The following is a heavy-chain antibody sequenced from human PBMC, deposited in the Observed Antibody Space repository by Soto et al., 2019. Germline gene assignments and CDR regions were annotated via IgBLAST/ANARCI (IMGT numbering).Heavy chain of an antibody. CDR2: IIPIFGTA. CDR3: AKXSXGYYYQDY. D-gene: IGHD3-22*01. CDR1: GGTFSSYA. Sequence: QVQLVQSGAEVQKPGSSVKVSCKASGGTFSSYAISXVRQAPGQGLEWMGGIIPIFGTANYAQKFQGRVTITADESTSTAYMELSSLRSEDTAVYYCAKXSXGYYYQDYWGQGTLVTVSS. V-gene: IGHV1-69*01. J-gene: IGHJ4*02.